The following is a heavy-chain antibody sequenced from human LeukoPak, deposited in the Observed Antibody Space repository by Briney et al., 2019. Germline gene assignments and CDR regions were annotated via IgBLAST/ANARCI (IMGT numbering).Heavy chain of an antibody. V-gene: IGHV5-51*01. D-gene: IGHD6-19*01. CDR3: ARQRGAVAGTLDY. Sequence: GEPLKISCKGSGYSFTNYWIGWVRQMPGKGLEWMGIIYPDDSDTRYSPSFQGQVTISADKSISTAYLQWSSLKASDTAMYYCARQRGAVAGTLDYWGQGTLVTVSS. CDR2: IYPDDSDT. CDR1: GYSFTNYW. J-gene: IGHJ4*02.